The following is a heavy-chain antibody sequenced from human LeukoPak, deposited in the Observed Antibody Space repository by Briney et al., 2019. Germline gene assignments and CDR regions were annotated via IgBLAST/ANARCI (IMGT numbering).Heavy chain of an antibody. V-gene: IGHV1-69*05. CDR2: IIPIFGTA. CDR1: GGTFSSYA. Sequence: SVKVSCKASGGTFSSYAISWVRQAPGQGLEWMGGIIPIFGTANYAQKFQVRVTITTDESTSTAYMELSSLRSEDTAVYYCASSTYSSGWYLKDNWFDPWGRGTLVTVSS. J-gene: IGHJ5*02. D-gene: IGHD6-19*01. CDR3: ASSTYSSGWYLKDNWFDP.